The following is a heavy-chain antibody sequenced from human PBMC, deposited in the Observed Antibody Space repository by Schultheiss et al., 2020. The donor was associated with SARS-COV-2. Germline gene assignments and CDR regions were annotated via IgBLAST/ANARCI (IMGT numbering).Heavy chain of an antibody. V-gene: IGHV1-69*06. D-gene: IGHD2-15*01. CDR1: GGTFSSYA. Sequence: SVKVSCKASGGTFSSYAISWVRQAPGQGLEWMGGIIPIFGTANYAQKFQGRVTITADKSTSTAYMELGSLRSEDTAVYYCARGVVVVAATHYYYYGMDVWGQGTTVTVSS. CDR3: ARGVVVVAATHYYYYGMDV. CDR2: IIPIFGTA. J-gene: IGHJ6*02.